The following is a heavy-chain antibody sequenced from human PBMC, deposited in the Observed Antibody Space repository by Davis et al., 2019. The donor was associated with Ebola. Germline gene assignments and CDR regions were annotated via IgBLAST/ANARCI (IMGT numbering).Heavy chain of an antibody. CDR3: AKGADPWELSYFDY. V-gene: IGHV3-23*01. D-gene: IGHD4-23*01. J-gene: IGHJ4*02. CDR2: ISGSGGST. Sequence: GESLKISCAASGFTLSRYAMNWVRQGPGKGLDWLSSISGSGGSTYYADSVKGRFTISRDISKTMVYLQMNSLGAEDTAVYYCAKGADPWELSYFDYWGQGTLVTVSS. CDR1: GFTLSRYA.